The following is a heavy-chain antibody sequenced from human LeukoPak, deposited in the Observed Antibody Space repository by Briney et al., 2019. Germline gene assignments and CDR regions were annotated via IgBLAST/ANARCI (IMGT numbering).Heavy chain of an antibody. D-gene: IGHD3-10*01. CDR3: AREYGSGSSSPFDY. J-gene: IGHJ4*02. V-gene: IGHV3-23*01. CDR2: ISGSGGTT. Sequence: GGSLRLSCAASGFTFSSYAMNWVRQAPGKGLEWVSAISGSGGTTDYADSVKDRFTISRDSSKNTLFLQMNSLRAEDTAVYYCAREYGSGSSSPFDYWGQGTLVTVSS. CDR1: GFTFSSYA.